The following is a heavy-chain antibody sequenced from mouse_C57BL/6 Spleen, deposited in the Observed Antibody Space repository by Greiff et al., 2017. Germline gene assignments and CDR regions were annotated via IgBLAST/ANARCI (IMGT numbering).Heavy chain of an antibody. D-gene: IGHD2-12*01. CDR2: INPSSGYT. Sequence: QVHVKQSGAELARPGASVQMSCTASGYPFTSYTLPWIKQRPGQGLECIGYINPSSGYTKYNQKFKDKATLTADKSSSTAYMQLSSLTSEDSAVYYCARYEGAMDYWGQGTSVTVSS. CDR3: ARYEGAMDY. CDR1: GYPFTSYT. V-gene: IGHV1-4*01. J-gene: IGHJ4*01.